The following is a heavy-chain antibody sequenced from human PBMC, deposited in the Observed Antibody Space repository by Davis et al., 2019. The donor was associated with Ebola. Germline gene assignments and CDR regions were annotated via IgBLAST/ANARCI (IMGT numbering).Heavy chain of an antibody. CDR3: AREKTVTHYFDY. J-gene: IGHJ4*02. Sequence: SQTLSLTCDVSGGSILRSNWWRWVRQPPGKGLEWSGEIYHSGSTNYNPSRKSRVTISVDKSKNHYSLKLSSVTAAETAVYYCAREKTVTHYFDYWGQGTLVTVSS. D-gene: IGHD4-11*01. CDR1: GGSILRSNW. V-gene: IGHV4/OR15-8*01. CDR2: IYHSGST.